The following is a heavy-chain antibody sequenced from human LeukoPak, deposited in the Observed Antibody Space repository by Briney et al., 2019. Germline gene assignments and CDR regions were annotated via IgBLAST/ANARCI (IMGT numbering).Heavy chain of an antibody. V-gene: IGHV3-21*01. CDR3: ASFMTTVTIPDY. Sequence: GRTLSLSRAVSGFTPRIDSTKCVPRAPGKRLEWLSSITSSGSHMYYADSVKGRFTISRDNAKSSLYLQMNSLSAEDTAVYYCASFMTTVTIPDYWGQGTLVTVSS. J-gene: IGHJ4*02. CDR2: ITSSGSHM. D-gene: IGHD4-17*01. CDR1: GFTPRIDS.